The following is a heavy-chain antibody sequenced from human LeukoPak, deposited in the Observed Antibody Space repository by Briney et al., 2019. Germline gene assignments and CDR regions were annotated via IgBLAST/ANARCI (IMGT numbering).Heavy chain of an antibody. CDR1: GYTLTELS. J-gene: IGHJ4*02. CDR2: FDPEDGET. Sequence: GASVKVSCKVSGYTLTELSMHWVRQAPGKWLEWMGGFDPEDGETIYAQKFQGRVTMTEDTSTDTAYMELSSLRSEDTAVYYCAKDVPGCSSTSCPADYWGQGTLVTVFS. CDR3: AKDVPGCSSTSCPADY. V-gene: IGHV1-24*01. D-gene: IGHD2-2*01.